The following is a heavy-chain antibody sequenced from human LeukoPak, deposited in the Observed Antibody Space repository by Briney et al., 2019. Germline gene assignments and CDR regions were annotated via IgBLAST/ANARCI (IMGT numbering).Heavy chain of an antibody. V-gene: IGHV1-18*01. CDR3: ARDWGSVLGWTSYYYYYYMDV. D-gene: IGHD3-16*01. CDR2: ISAYNGYT. Sequence: GASVKVSCKASGYTFTTYGISWVRQAPGQGLEWVGWISAYNGYTNYAQKLQGRVTMTTDTSTSTAYMELRSLRSDDTAVYYCARDWGSVLGWTSYYYYYYMDVWGKGTTVTVSS. J-gene: IGHJ6*03. CDR1: GYTFTTYG.